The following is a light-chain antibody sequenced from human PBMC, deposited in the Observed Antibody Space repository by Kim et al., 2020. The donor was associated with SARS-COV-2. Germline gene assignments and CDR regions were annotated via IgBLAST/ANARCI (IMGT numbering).Light chain of an antibody. V-gene: IGKV3D-15*01. J-gene: IGKJ1*01. CDR2: GAS. CDR1: QYISSN. Sequence: ERVLTQSPATLSVSPEERVTISCRASQYISSNLAWYQHKPGQAPRLLIHGASTRATGIPARFSGSGSGTDFTLTISSLQSEDFAVYYCQQYYNWPRTFGQGTKVDIK. CDR3: QQYYNWPRT.